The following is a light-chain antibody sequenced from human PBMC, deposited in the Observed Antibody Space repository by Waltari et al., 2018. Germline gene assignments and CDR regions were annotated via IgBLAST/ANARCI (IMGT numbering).Light chain of an antibody. V-gene: IGLV3-25*03. CDR1: ALPTQY. CDR2: KDT. Sequence: SYELTQPPSVSVSPGQTARITCSGDALPTQYSFWYHQRSGQAPVVVIYKDTERPSGIPERFSGSSSGTRVTLTISGVQAEDEADYYCQSTDNSGTYVVFGGGTKLTVL. J-gene: IGLJ2*01. CDR3: QSTDNSGTYVV.